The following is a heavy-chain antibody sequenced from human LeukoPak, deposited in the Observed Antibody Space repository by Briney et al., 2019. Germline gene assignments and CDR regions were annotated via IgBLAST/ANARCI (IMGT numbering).Heavy chain of an antibody. V-gene: IGHV4-34*01. CDR1: GGSFSGYY. J-gene: IGHJ4*02. CDR3: ARHVLLWFGERLRFDY. D-gene: IGHD3-10*01. Sequence: SETLSLTCAVYGGSFSGYYWSWIRQPPGKGLEWIGEINHSGSTNYNPSLKSRVTISVDTSKNQFSLKLSSVTAADTAVYYCARHVLLWFGERLRFDYWGQGTLVTVSS. CDR2: INHSGST.